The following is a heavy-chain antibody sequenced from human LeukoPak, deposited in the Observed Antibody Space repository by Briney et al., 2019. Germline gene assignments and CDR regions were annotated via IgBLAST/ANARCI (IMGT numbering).Heavy chain of an antibody. J-gene: IGHJ3*02. V-gene: IGHV4-59*01. Sequence: SETLSLTCTVSGGSISSYYWSWIRQPPGKGLEWIGYIYYSGSTNYNPSLKGRVTISVDTSKNQFSLKLSSVTAADTAVYYCARGPVAATLYDAFDIWGQGTMVTVSS. CDR3: ARGPVAATLYDAFDI. D-gene: IGHD2-15*01. CDR2: IYYSGST. CDR1: GGSISSYY.